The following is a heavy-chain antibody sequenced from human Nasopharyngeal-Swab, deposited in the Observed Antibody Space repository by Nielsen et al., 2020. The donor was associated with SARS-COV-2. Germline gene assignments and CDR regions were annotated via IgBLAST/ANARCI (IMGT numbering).Heavy chain of an antibody. CDR1: GFTFTGSW. CDR3: ARGAVAGPNAFDI. D-gene: IGHD6-19*01. Sequence: GGSLRLSCAASGFTFTGSWMHWVRQAPGKGLEWVAFISYDGSIQYYADSVKDRFTISRDNSKNTLYLQMNSLRPEDTAVYYCARGAVAGPNAFDIWGQGTMVIVSS. J-gene: IGHJ3*02. CDR2: ISYDGSIQ. V-gene: IGHV3-30-3*01.